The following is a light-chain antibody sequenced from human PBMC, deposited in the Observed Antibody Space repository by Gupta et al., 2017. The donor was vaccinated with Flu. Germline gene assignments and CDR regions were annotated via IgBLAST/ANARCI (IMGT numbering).Light chain of an antibody. V-gene: IGLV2-14*01. CDR2: EVS. Sequence: TSSDVGGYNSVSWYHQHPGKAPKLMIYEVSNRPSGVSNRFSGSKSGNTASLTISGLQAEDEANYYCTSYSSSSPYVFGTGTKVTVL. CDR3: TSYSSSSPYV. CDR1: SSDVGGYNS. J-gene: IGLJ1*01.